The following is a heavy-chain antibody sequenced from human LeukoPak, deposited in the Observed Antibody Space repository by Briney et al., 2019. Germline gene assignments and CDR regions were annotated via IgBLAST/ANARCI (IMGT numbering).Heavy chain of an antibody. D-gene: IGHD3-3*01. J-gene: IGHJ4*02. CDR3: ARGKYYDFWSGYPY. V-gene: IGHV1-8*01. CDR1: GYTFTSYD. Sequence: ASVKVSCKASGYTFTSYDINWVRQATGQGLEWMGWMDPNSGNTGYAQKFQGRVTMTRNTSISTAYMELSSLRSEDTAVYYCARGKYYDFWSGYPYWGQGTLVTVSS. CDR2: MDPNSGNT.